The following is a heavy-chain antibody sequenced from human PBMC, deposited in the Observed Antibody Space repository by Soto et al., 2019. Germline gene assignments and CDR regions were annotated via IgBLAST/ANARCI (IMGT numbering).Heavy chain of an antibody. Sequence: ASVKVSCKASGDTFSSYAISWGRQAPGQGLEWMGGIIPFFDTANYAQQFQGRVTITADESTSTAYMELSSLRSEDTAVYYCARHDCISSSCYYYYYYVLAVWGQGTTVPVSS. J-gene: IGHJ6*02. CDR1: GDTFSSYA. CDR2: IIPFFDTA. D-gene: IGHD2-2*01. CDR3: ARHDCISSSCYYYYYYVLAV. V-gene: IGHV1-69*13.